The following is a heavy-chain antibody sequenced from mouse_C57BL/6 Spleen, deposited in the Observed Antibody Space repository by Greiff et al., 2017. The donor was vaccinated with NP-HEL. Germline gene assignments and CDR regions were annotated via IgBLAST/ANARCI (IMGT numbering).Heavy chain of an antibody. CDR2: LYPGDGDT. J-gene: IGHJ4*01. CDR1: GSAFSSYW. Sequence: QVQLQQSGAELVKPGASVKISCKASGSAFSSYWMNWVKQRPGKGLEWIGQLYPGDGDTNSNGTFKGQATLTADKSSSTAYMQLSSLTSEDSAVYFCARLYSLNYGNYRGAMDYWGQGTSVTVSS. CDR3: ARLYSLNYGNYRGAMDY. D-gene: IGHD2-1*01. V-gene: IGHV1-80*01.